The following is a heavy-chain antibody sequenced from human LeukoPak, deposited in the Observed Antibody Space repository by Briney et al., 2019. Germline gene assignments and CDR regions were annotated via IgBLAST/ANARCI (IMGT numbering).Heavy chain of an antibody. CDR1: GLTFSSYA. CDR3: ARDEGYCSGGSCYFQYYFDY. Sequence: GRSLRLSCAASGLTFSSYAMHWVRQAPGKGLEWVAVISYDGSNKYYADSVKGRFTISRDNSKNTLYLQMNSLRAEDTAVYYCARDEGYCSGGSCYFQYYFDYWGQGTLVTVSS. J-gene: IGHJ4*02. D-gene: IGHD2-15*01. CDR2: ISYDGSNK. V-gene: IGHV3-30*04.